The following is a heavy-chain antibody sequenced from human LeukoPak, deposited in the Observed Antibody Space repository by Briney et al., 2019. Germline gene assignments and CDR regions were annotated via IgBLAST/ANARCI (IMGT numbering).Heavy chain of an antibody. J-gene: IGHJ5*02. V-gene: IGHV3-48*02. D-gene: IGHD3-9*01. CDR1: GFTFSTYS. CDR2: ITSSSSTI. Sequence: PGGSLRLSCAASGFTFSTYSMSWLRQAPGKGLEWISYITSSSSTIYYADSVKGRFTTSRDNAKNSLYLQMNSLRHEDTAVYYCARRVLTGNAYSWFDPWGQGTLVTVSS. CDR3: ARRVLTGNAYSWFDP.